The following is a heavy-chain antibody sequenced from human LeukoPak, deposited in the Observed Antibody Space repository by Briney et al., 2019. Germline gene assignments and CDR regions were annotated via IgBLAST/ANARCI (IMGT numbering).Heavy chain of an antibody. Sequence: PSETLSLTCAVYGGSFSGYYWSWIRQPPGKGLEWIGEINHSGSTNYNPSLKSRVTISVDTSKNQFSLKLSSVTAADTAVYYCASSGFGYGYDYWGQGTLVTVSS. V-gene: IGHV4-34*01. CDR1: GGSFSGYY. J-gene: IGHJ4*02. CDR3: ASSGFGYGYDY. CDR2: INHSGST. D-gene: IGHD5-18*01.